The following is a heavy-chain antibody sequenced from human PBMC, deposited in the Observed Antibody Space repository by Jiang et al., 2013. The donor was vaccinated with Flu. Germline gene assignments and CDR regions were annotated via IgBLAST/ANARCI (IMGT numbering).Heavy chain of an antibody. J-gene: IGHJ4*02. Sequence: SGAEVKKPGSSVKVSCKASGGTFSSYAISWVRQAPGQGLEWMGGIIPIFGTANYAQKFQGRVTITADKSTSTAYMELSSLRSEDTAVYYCASSMAAWVTAIAELWYYFDYWGQGTLVTVSS. V-gene: IGHV1-69*06. D-gene: IGHD2-21*02. CDR3: ASSMAAWVTAIAELWYYFDY. CDR1: GGTFSSYA. CDR2: IIPIFGTA.